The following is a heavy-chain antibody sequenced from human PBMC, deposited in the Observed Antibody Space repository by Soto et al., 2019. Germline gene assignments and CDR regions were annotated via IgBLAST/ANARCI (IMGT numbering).Heavy chain of an antibody. CDR1: GFTFSSYA. Sequence: PGGSLRLSCAASGFTFSSYAMSWVRQAPGEGLEWVSAISGSGGSTYYADSVKGRFTISRDNSQNTLYLQMNSLRAEDTAVYYCAKDERHTGSRPFDYWGQGTLVTVSS. D-gene: IGHD3-10*01. J-gene: IGHJ4*02. V-gene: IGHV3-23*01. CDR2: ISGSGGST. CDR3: AKDERHTGSRPFDY.